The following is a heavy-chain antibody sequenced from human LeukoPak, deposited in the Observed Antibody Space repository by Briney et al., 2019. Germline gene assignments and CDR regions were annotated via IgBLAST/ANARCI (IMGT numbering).Heavy chain of an antibody. CDR2: ISGSGGST. D-gene: IGHD2-2*02. J-gene: IGHJ4*02. CDR1: GFTFSGYS. Sequence: GGSLRLSCAASGFTFSGYSMSWVRQAPGKGLEWVSAISGSGGSTYYADSVKGRFTISRDNSKNTLYLQMNSLRAEDTAVYYCAKDRRDCSSTSCYNTVDYWGQGTLVTVSS. CDR3: AKDRRDCSSTSCYNTVDY. V-gene: IGHV3-23*01.